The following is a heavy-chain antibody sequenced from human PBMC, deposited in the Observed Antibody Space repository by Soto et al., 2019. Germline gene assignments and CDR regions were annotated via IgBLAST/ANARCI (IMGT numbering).Heavy chain of an antibody. J-gene: IGHJ6*02. D-gene: IGHD2-21*02. Sequence: QVQLVQSGAEVKKPGSSVKVSCKASGGTFSSYAISWVRQAPGQGLEWMGGIIPIFGTANYAQKFQGRVTITAXXSXSKXYMELSSLRSEDTAVYYCARSIVVVTATHRYGMDVWGQGTTVTVSS. CDR2: IIPIFGTA. CDR3: ARSIVVVTATHRYGMDV. CDR1: GGTFSSYA. V-gene: IGHV1-69*12.